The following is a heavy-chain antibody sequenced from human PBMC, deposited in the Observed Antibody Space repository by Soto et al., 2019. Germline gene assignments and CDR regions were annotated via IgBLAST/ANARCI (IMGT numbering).Heavy chain of an antibody. D-gene: IGHD6-19*01. V-gene: IGHV3-33*01. J-gene: IGHJ5*02. Sequence: QVQLVESGGGVVQPGRSLRLSCAASGFTFSSYGMHWVRQAPGKGLEWVAVIWYDGSNKYYADSVKGRFTISRDNSKNTLYLQMNTLRAEATPVYYCARDGGCRAAYTVGCNSFAPWGQVTLVTVSS. CDR3: ARDGGCRAAYTVGCNSFAP. CDR2: IWYDGSNK. CDR1: GFTFSSYG.